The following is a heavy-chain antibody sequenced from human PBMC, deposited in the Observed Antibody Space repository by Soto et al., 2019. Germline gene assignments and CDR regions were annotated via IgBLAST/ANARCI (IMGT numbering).Heavy chain of an antibody. V-gene: IGHV3-74*01. D-gene: IGHD3-3*01. CDR1: GFTFSSYW. CDR2: INSDGSST. CDR3: ARGSTGYDFWSGYYSNWFDP. Sequence: EVQLVESGGGLVQPGGSLRLSCAASGFTFSSYWMHWVRQAPGKGLVWVSRINSDGSSTSYADSVKGRFTISRDNDKNTLYLQMNSLRAEDTAVYYCARGSTGYDFWSGYYSNWFDPWGQGTLDTVSS. J-gene: IGHJ5*02.